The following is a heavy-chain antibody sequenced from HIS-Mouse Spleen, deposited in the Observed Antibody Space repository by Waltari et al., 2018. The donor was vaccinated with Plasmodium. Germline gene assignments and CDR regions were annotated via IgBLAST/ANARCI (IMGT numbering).Heavy chain of an antibody. Sequence: QVQLVESGGGVVQPGRSLRLSCAASGFTFNSYAMHWVRQAPGKGLGWVAVISDDVSNKYYADSGKGRFTISRDNSKNTLYLQMNSLRAEDTAVYYCARDRRLAFDYWGQGTLVTVSS. CDR3: ARDRRLAFDY. V-gene: IGHV3-30-3*01. J-gene: IGHJ4*02. CDR1: GFTFNSYA. CDR2: ISDDVSNK. D-gene: IGHD2-15*01.